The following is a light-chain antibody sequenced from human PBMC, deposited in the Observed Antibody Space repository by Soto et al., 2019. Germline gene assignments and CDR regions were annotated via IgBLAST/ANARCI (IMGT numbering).Light chain of an antibody. CDR1: HSVGSY. V-gene: IGKV3-15*01. CDR2: GAS. J-gene: IGKJ1*01. CDR3: QQYHDWWT. Sequence: EIVLTQSPATLSLSPGERATLSCRASHSVGSYLAWYQQRPGQAPRLLIYGASTRATSIPARFSGSGFGTQFTLTISGLQSEDFAVYYCQQYHDWWTFGQGTKVEIK.